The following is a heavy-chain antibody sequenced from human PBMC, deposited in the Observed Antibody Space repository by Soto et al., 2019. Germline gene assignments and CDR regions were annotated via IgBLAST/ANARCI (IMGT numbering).Heavy chain of an antibody. CDR2: ISNNGINK. CDR1: GFTLRTYG. Sequence: GGSLRLSCAASGFTLRTYGMHWVRQAPGKGLEWLAVISNNGINKYYADSVKGRFTISRDNSRDTLFLQMNSLRGEDTAIYYCAKVIRADSTSSNFYYYSGLDVWGQGTTVTVS. CDR3: AKVIRADSTSSNFYYYSGLDV. D-gene: IGHD6-6*01. V-gene: IGHV3-30*18. J-gene: IGHJ6*02.